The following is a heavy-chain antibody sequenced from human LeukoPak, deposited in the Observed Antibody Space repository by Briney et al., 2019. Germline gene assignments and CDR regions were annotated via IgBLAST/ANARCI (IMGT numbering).Heavy chain of an antibody. CDR1: GYRFTSNW. CDR3: ARRIAAAAHWFDP. J-gene: IGHJ5*02. D-gene: IGHD6-13*01. CDR2: IYPGDSNT. V-gene: IGHV5-51*01. Sequence: GESLKISCQGSGYRFTSNWIGWVRQMPGKGLEWMGIIYPGDSNTRYSPSFQGQVTISADKSISTAYLQWSSLKASDTAMYYCARRIAAAAHWFDPWGQGTLVTVSS.